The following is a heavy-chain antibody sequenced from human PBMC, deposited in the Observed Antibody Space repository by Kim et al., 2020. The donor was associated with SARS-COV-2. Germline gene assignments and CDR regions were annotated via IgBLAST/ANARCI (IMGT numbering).Heavy chain of an antibody. D-gene: IGHD3-10*01. J-gene: IGHJ4*02. V-gene: IGHV1-69*01. Sequence: MFQSRVTITADESTSTAYMELSSLRSEDTAVYYCARDPYYGSGSYYRGDYWGQGTLVTVSS. CDR3: ARDPYYGSGSYYRGDY.